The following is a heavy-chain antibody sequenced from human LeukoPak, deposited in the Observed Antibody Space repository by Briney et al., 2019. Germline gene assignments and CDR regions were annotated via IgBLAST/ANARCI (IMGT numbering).Heavy chain of an antibody. CDR2: ISAYNGNT. V-gene: IGHV1-18*01. CDR1: GYTFTSYG. D-gene: IGHD1-26*01. J-gene: IGHJ4*02. Sequence: ASVKVSCKASGYTFTSYGIRWVRPAPGQGLAWMGWISAYNGNTNYAQKLQGRVTMTTDTSTSTAYMELRSLRSDDTAVYYCARDDFRWELPLDYWGQGTLVTVSS. CDR3: ARDDFRWELPLDY.